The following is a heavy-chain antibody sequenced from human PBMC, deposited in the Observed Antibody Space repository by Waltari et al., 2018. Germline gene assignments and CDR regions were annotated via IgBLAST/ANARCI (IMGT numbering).Heavy chain of an antibody. CDR2: IVNGGAT. CDR1: GGSIERDY. J-gene: IGHJ4*02. V-gene: IGHV4-59*01. D-gene: IGHD1-26*01. Sequence: QVQLQESGPGLVKPSETLSLTCTVSGGSIERDYWTWVRQTPGKGLEWIGDIVNGGATNYDPSLMSRVSISLDMANRQFSLNLMSVTAADTAVYFCTRSRSSGEQIHFDYWGRGILVTVSS. CDR3: TRSRSSGEQIHFDY.